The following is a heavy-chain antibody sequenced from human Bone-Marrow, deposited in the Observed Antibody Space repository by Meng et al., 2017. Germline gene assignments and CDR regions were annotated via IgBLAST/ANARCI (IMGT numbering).Heavy chain of an antibody. V-gene: IGHV4-4*02. J-gene: IGHJ5*02. CDR2: IYHSGST. CDR3: ARVSLQATIAAAGVVWFDP. CDR1: GGSIRSSNW. Sequence: QVQLRESGPGLVKPSGTLSLTCAVSGGSIRSSNWWSWVRQPPGKGLEWIGEIYHSGSTNYNPSLKSRVTISVDKSKNQFSLKLSSVTAADTAVYYCARVSLQATIAAAGVVWFDPWGQGTLVTVSS. D-gene: IGHD6-13*01.